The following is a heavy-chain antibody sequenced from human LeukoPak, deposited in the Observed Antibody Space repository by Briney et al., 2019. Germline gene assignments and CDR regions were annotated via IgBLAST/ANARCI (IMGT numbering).Heavy chain of an antibody. V-gene: IGHV4-34*01. CDR3: ARHRYYYRSGSYYGAPYYMDV. Sequence: PSETLSLTCAVYGGSFSGYYWSWIRQPPGKGLEWIGEINHSGSTNYNPSLKSRVTISVDTSKNQFSLKLSSVTAADTAVYYCARHRYYYRSGSYYGAPYYMDVWGKGTTITISS. J-gene: IGHJ6*03. D-gene: IGHD3-10*01. CDR1: GGSFSGYY. CDR2: INHSGST.